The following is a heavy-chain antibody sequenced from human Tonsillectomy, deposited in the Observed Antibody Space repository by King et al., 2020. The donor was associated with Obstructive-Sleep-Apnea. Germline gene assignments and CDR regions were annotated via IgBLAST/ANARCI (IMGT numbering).Heavy chain of an antibody. V-gene: IGHV4-34*01. Sequence: QVQLQQWGAGLLKPSETLSLTCAVYGGSFSGYYWSWIRQPPGKVLEWIWDIKHSGSTHYNPSLKSRVTISVDTSKNQFSLKVTSVTAADTAVYYCARAEDYFDYWGQGNLVTVSS. CDR2: IKHSGST. CDR1: GGSFSGYY. J-gene: IGHJ4*02. CDR3: ARAEDYFDY.